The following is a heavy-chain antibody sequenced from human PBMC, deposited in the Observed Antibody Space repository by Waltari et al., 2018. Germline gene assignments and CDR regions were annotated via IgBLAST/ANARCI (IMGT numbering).Heavy chain of an antibody. J-gene: IGHJ3*01. CDR1: GLSVNSNY. CDR2: VYRAGNT. D-gene: IGHD3-22*01. V-gene: IGHV3-53*02. Sequence: EVPLVETGGGLIQPGGSLRLSCVLSGLSVNSNYMTWVRQAQGKALEWGAIVYRAGNTYYSDSVKGRFIISRDSSTNTLYLQMNSLRVDDTGVYFCARVIRDDSGGFYGIAGFDLWGPGTKVTVS. CDR3: ARVIRDDSGGFYGIAGFDL.